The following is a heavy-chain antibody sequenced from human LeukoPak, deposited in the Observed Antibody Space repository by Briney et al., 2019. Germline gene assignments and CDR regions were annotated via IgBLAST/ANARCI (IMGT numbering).Heavy chain of an antibody. Sequence: ASVKVSCKASGYTFTSYGISWVRQAPGQGLEWMGWITSYNGNTKYAQQLQGRVTMTTDTSTGTAYMELRSLRSDDTAVYYCARAGAAAGTPFDYWGQGTLVTVSS. J-gene: IGHJ4*02. CDR2: ITSYNGNT. V-gene: IGHV1-18*01. CDR3: ARAGAAAGTPFDY. CDR1: GYTFTSYG. D-gene: IGHD6-13*01.